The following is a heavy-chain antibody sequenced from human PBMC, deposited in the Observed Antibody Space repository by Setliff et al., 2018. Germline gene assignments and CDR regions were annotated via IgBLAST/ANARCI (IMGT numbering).Heavy chain of an antibody. CDR2: VRGGGGST. CDR3: ARYFYDFRTGLCGP. D-gene: IGHD3-3*01. V-gene: IGHV3-23*01. CDR1: GFTFSSLA. J-gene: IGHJ5*02. Sequence: GGCLRLSCAAAGFTFSSLAMSWVRQAPGNGLDWVSSVRGGGGSTHYADSVKGRFTMSRDNARNSLYLQMNSLRVDDTAVYYCARYFYDFRTGLCGPWGQGTRVTVSS.